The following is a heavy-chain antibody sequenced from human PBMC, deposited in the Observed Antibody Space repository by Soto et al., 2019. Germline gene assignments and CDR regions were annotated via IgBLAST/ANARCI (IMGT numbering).Heavy chain of an antibody. CDR3: ARALTGYGMDV. J-gene: IGHJ6*02. CDR2: ITTYNGNT. Sequence: QVQLVQSGVEVREPGASVKVSCKAVRYIFTNYGVSWVRQAPGQGLEWMGWITTYNGNTEYAQKFQGRGTMTKDASTSTAYMELGSLRSDDTAIYYCARALTGYGMDVWGQGTTVTVSS. CDR1: RYIFTNYG. V-gene: IGHV1-18*01.